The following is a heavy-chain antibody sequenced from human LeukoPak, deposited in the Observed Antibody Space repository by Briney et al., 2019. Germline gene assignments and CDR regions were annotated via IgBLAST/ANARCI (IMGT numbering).Heavy chain of an antibody. CDR1: GFIFRSYG. CDR3: ARDANYYFDY. CDR2: IWYDGTNK. V-gene: IGHV3-33*01. J-gene: IGHJ4*02. D-gene: IGHD1-7*01. Sequence: GRSLRLSCAASGFIFRSYGMHWVRQAPGKGLEWVALIWYDGTNKYYGDSVKGRFTISRDNSNNTLYLQMNSLRADDTAVYFCARDANYYFDYWGQGILVTVS.